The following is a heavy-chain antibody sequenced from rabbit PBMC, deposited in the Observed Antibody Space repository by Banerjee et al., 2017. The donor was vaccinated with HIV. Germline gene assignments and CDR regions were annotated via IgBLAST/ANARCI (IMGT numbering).Heavy chain of an antibody. V-gene: IGHV1S40*01. CDR2: IYAGSSGST. CDR1: GFDFSSYYY. J-gene: IGHJ4*01. CDR3: AREDAGGGWGL. D-gene: IGHD4-2*01. Sequence: LKETGGGLVQPGGSLTLSCRASGFDFSSYYYMCWVRQAPGKGLEWIACIYAGSSGSTYYASWVNGRFTVSLDNAQNTVFLQMTSLTAADTATYFCAREDAGGGWGLWGPGTLVTVS.